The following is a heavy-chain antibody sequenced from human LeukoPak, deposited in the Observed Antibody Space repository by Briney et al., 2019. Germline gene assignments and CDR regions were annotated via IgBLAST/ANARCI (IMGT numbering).Heavy chain of an antibody. CDR2: ISYSGGT. V-gene: IGHV4-39*02. Sequence: SETLSLTCTVSDGSIINNNHYWGWTRQPPGKGLEWIGSISYSGGTAYNPSLRSRVAISVDTSKNQFSLKVNSVTAADTAVYYCAREVEYYDSSGYRPHAFDIWGQGTLVTVSS. CDR3: AREVEYYDSSGYRPHAFDI. J-gene: IGHJ3*02. CDR1: DGSIINNNHY. D-gene: IGHD3-22*01.